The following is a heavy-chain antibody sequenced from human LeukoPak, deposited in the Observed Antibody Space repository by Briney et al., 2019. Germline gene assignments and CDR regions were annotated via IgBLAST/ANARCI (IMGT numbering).Heavy chain of an antibody. CDR2: IYYSGST. CDR1: DGSISSYY. J-gene: IGHJ5*02. CDR3: ARGGSIAAAGWFDP. Sequence: SETLSLTCTVSDGSISSYYWSWIRQPPGKGLEWIGYIYYSGSTNYNPSLKSRVTISVDTSKNQFSLKLSSVTAADTAVYYCARGGSIAAAGWFDPWGQGTLVTVSS. V-gene: IGHV4-59*01. D-gene: IGHD6-13*01.